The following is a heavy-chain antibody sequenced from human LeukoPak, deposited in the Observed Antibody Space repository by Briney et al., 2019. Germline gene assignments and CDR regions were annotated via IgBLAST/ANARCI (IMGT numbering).Heavy chain of an antibody. J-gene: IGHJ4*02. V-gene: IGHV5-51*01. CDR2: IYPGDSDT. CDR3: ARPPDYYDSSGPYYFDY. CDR1: GYSFTSYW. Sequence: GESPKISCKGSGYSFTSYWIGWVRQMPGEGLEWMGIIYPGDSDTRYSPSFQGQVTISADKSISTAYLQWSSLKASDTAMYYCARPPDYYDSSGPYYFDYWGQGTLVTVSS. D-gene: IGHD3-22*01.